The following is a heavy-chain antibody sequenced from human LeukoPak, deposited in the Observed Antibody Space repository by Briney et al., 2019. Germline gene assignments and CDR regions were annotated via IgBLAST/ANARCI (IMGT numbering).Heavy chain of an antibody. D-gene: IGHD2-15*01. CDR3: ARGCSGGSCYPRQFYFDY. CDR2: ISSSSMYI. CDR1: GFTFSSYS. J-gene: IGHJ4*02. V-gene: IGHV3-21*01. Sequence: GGSLRLSCAGSGFTFSSYSMKWIRQAPGKGLEWVSSISSSSMYIYYADSVKGRFTISRDNAKKSLYLQMNSLRAEDTAVYYCARGCSGGSCYPRQFYFDYWGQGTLVTVSS.